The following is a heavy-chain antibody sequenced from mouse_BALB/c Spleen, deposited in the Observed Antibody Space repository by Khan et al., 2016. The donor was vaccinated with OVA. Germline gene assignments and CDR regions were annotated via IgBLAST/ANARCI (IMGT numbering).Heavy chain of an antibody. Sequence: EVQLVESGPGLVKPSQSLSLTCTVTGYSITSDYVWNWIRQFPGNKLEWMGYISYSGDTAYNPSLKSRNSIPRATSTNQFFLLLNSLTTEDTATYCCASKFLDYDRRNFEWYYFDYWGQGTTLTFSA. V-gene: IGHV3-2*02. CDR1: GYSITSDYV. D-gene: IGHD2-4*01. CDR2: ISYSGDT. J-gene: IGHJ2*01. CDR3: ASKFLDYDRRNFEWYYFDY.